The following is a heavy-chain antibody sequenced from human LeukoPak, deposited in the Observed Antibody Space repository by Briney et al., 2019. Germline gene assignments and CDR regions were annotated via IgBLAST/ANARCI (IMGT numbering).Heavy chain of an antibody. CDR3: ARAPGYSGYDYVSDY. V-gene: IGHV1-18*01. CDR1: GYTFTSYG. D-gene: IGHD5-12*01. Sequence: ASVKVSCKASGYTFTSYGISWVRQAPGQGLEWMGWISAYNGNTNYAQKLQGRVTMTTDTSTCTAYMELRSLRSDDTAVYYCARAPGYSGYDYVSDYWGQGTLVTVSS. J-gene: IGHJ4*02. CDR2: ISAYNGNT.